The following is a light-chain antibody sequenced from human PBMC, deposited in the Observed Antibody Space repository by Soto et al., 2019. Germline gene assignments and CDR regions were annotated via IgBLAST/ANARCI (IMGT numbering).Light chain of an antibody. CDR1: QSVSDN. J-gene: IGKJ2*01. CDR3: QQYNSSPYT. Sequence: EVVMTQSPATLSVSPGERATLSCRASQSVSDNLAWYQQKPGQPPRLLIYGASTRATGIPARFSASGSGTEFTLTISSLQSEYFAVYYCQQYNSSPYTFGQGTKLDIK. V-gene: IGKV3-15*01. CDR2: GAS.